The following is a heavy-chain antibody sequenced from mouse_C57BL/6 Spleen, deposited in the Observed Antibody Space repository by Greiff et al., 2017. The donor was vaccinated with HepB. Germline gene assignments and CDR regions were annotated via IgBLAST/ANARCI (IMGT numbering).Heavy chain of an antibody. CDR1: GYAFSSSW. V-gene: IGHV1-82*01. D-gene: IGHD1-1*01. J-gene: IGHJ2*01. CDR3: AREWTTVVANFDY. CDR2: IYPGDGDT. Sequence: VKLMESGPELVKPGASVKISCKASGYAFSSSWMNWVKQRPGKGLEWIGRIYPGDGDTNYNGKFKGKATLTADKSSSTAYMQLSSLTSEDSAVYFCAREWTTVVANFDYWGQGTTLTVSS.